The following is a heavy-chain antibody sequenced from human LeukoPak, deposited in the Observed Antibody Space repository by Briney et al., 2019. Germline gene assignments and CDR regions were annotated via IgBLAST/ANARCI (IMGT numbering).Heavy chain of an antibody. CDR1: GFTVSSNY. CDR3: ARDRDAAWFDY. Sequence: SGGSLRLSCAASGFTVSSNYMSWVRQAPGKGLEWVSVIYSGGSTYYADSVKGRFTISRDNSKNTLYLQVNSLRAEDTAVYYCARDRDAAWFDYWGQGTLVTVSS. CDR2: IYSGGST. V-gene: IGHV3-66*01. J-gene: IGHJ4*02.